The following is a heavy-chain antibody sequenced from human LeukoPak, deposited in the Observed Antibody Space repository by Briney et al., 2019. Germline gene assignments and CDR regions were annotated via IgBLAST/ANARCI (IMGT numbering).Heavy chain of an antibody. D-gene: IGHD3-16*01. V-gene: IGHV3-48*04. Sequence: GGSLRLSCIASGFVFSRDNMNWVRRAPGKGLEWVAHISEAIYYADSVQGRFTISRDNAKNSLYLQMSNLRAEDTAMYYCVSEVGRPKTFYFDSWGRGTPVTVSS. J-gene: IGHJ4*02. CDR3: VSEVGRPKTFYFDS. CDR2: ISEAI. CDR1: GFVFSRDN.